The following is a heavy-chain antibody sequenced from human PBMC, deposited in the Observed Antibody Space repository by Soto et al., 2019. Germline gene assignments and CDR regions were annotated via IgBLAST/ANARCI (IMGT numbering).Heavy chain of an antibody. D-gene: IGHD2-15*01. J-gene: IGHJ6*02. Sequence: SETLSLTCTVSGDSIRSYYWSWIRQPPGKGLEWIGYISYTGSTHYNPCLKSRVTISADTSKNQFSLKLSSVTTADTALYYCAREGVAAPYYYYGMDVWGQGSTVTVSS. CDR2: ISYTGST. V-gene: IGHV4-59*01. CDR3: AREGVAAPYYYYGMDV. CDR1: GDSIRSYY.